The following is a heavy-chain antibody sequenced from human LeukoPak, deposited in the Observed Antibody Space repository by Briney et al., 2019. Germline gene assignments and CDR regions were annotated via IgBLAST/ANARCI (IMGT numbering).Heavy chain of an antibody. CDR1: GFTFSNAW. D-gene: IGHD3-10*01. V-gene: IGHV3-15*01. CDR3: TTGGVRGVTSY. CDR2: IKSKTDGGTT. J-gene: IGHJ4*02. Sequence: GGSLRLSCAASGFTFSNAWMSWVRQAPGKGLEWVGRIKSKTDGGTTDYAAPVKVRFTISKDDSKNTLYLQMNGLKTEDTAVYYCTTGGVRGVTSYWGQGTLVTVSS.